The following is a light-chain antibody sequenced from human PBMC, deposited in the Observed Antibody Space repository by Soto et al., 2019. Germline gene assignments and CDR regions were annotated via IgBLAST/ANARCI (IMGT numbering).Light chain of an antibody. CDR2: DDT. V-gene: IGLV3-21*02. J-gene: IGLJ1*01. Sequence: SCWLAQPASASVAPGQTARITCGGNNIGAYSVYWYQQKSGQAPVLVVYDDTNRPSGIPGRFSGSNSGNTATLTISSVEAGDEAAYYCQVWDSDSDPSYVFGGGTKVTVL. CDR1: NIGAYS. CDR3: QVWDSDSDPSYV.